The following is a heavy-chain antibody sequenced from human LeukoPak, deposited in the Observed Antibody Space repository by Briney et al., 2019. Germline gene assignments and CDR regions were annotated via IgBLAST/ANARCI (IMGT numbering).Heavy chain of an antibody. CDR2: IIPILGIA. CDR3: ARDSGYDYVWGSYWASLNGYFDY. Sequence: ASVKVSCKASGGTFSSYAISWVRQAPGQGLEWMGRIIPILGIANYAQKFQGRVTITADKSTSTAYMELSSLRSEDTAVYYCARDSGYDYVWGSYWASLNGYFDYWGQGTLVTVSS. CDR1: GGTFSSYA. J-gene: IGHJ4*02. D-gene: IGHD3-16*01. V-gene: IGHV1-69*04.